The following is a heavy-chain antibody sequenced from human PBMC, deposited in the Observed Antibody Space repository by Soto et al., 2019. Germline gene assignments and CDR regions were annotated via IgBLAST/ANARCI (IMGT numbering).Heavy chain of an antibody. V-gene: IGHV1-69*13. Sequence: GAAVKVSCKASGGTFSSYAISWVRQAPGQGLEWMGGIIPIFGTANYAQKFQGRVTITADESMSTAYMELSSLRSEDTAVYYCARVPSSIAARNNWFDPWGQGTLVTVSS. D-gene: IGHD6-6*01. J-gene: IGHJ5*02. CDR3: ARVPSSIAARNNWFDP. CDR1: GGTFSSYA. CDR2: IIPIFGTA.